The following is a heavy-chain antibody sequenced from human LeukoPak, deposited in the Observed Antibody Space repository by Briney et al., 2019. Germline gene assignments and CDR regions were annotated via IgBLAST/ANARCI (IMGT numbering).Heavy chain of an antibody. CDR3: ARAPPHLSSGWYYFDY. V-gene: IGHV3-21*01. D-gene: IGHD3-22*01. J-gene: IGHJ4*02. Sequence: GGSLRLSCAASGFTFSSCSMNWVRQAPGKGLEWVSSISSSSSSTYYADSVKGRFTISRDNAKNSLYLQVSSVRAEDTAVYYCARAPPHLSSGWYYFDYWGQGTLVTVSS. CDR1: GFTFSSCS. CDR2: ISSSSSST.